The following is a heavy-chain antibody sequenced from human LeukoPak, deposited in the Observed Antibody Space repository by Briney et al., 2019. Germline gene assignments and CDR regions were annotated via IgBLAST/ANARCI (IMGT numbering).Heavy chain of an antibody. J-gene: IGHJ4*02. Sequence: PSETLSLTCTVSGASISSSYWSWIRQPPGKEPEWIGDLWHSGNTKYSPSLMSRVTISGDTTKNQFSLELTSVTAADTAVYYCARRRYDASGYYPSRGRYFDYWGQGTLVTVSS. CDR3: ARRRYDASGYYPSRGRYFDY. CDR2: LWHSGNT. D-gene: IGHD3-22*01. V-gene: IGHV4-59*12. CDR1: GASISSSY.